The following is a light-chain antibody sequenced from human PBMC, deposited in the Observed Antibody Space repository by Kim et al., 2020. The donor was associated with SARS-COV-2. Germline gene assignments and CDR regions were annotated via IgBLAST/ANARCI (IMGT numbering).Light chain of an antibody. CDR3: HQYGSSPWT. CDR2: GAS. CDR1: QSISSTY. J-gene: IGKJ1*01. V-gene: IGKV3-20*01. Sequence: SPGDTATLSCSASQSISSTYLAWYQQKLGQAPRLLIYGASTRATGIPDRFSGSGSGADFILTISRLEPEDFAVYYCHQYGSSPWTFGQGTKVDIK.